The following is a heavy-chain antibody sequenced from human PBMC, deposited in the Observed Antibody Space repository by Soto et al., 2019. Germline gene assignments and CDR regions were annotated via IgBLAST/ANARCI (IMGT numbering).Heavy chain of an antibody. D-gene: IGHD6-13*01. J-gene: IGHJ4*02. CDR3: AKGRYSSTWSPFDQ. V-gene: IGHV3-9*01. CDR2: IFWNSDNI. Sequence: GGSLRLSCAASGLTFDDYAMHWVRQAPGKGLEWVSGIFWNSDNIGYADSVKGRFTISRDNAKKSLYLQMNSLRAEDTALYYCAKGRYSSTWSPFDQWGQGTLVTVSS. CDR1: GLTFDDYA.